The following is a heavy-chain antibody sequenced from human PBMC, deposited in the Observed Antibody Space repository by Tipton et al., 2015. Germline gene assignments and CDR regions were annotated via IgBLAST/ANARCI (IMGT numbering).Heavy chain of an antibody. J-gene: IGHJ3*02. CDR3: ARQTTLVYYDSAGYYFRGHAFDI. V-gene: IGHV4-34*01. CDR1: GGSFRAYY. D-gene: IGHD3-22*01. CDR2: INHSGGS. Sequence: TLSLTCAVNGGSFRAYYWNWIRQPPGKGLEWIGEINHSGGSNYNPSLKSRGTISVDTSKSQFSLNLRSVTAADTAVYFCARQTTLVYYDSAGYYFRGHAFDIWGQGTMVTVSS.